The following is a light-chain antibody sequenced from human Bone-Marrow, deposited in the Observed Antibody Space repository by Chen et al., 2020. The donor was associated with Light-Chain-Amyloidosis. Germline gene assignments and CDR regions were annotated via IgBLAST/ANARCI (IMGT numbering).Light chain of an antibody. J-gene: IGLJ2*01. Sequence: ELTQPPSMSLSPGQTARITCSGDILPKQYCYWYQQKTGQAPVLLIYKDNERPSEIPERFSGSSSGTIATLTINGVQAEDEADYYCHSSDINARGVFGGGTKLTVL. V-gene: IGLV3-25*03. CDR1: ILPKQY. CDR2: KDN. CDR3: HSSDINARGV.